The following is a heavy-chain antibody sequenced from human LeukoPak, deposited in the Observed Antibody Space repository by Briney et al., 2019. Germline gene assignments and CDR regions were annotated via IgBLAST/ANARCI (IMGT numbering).Heavy chain of an antibody. CDR2: IIPILGIA. J-gene: IGHJ4*02. D-gene: IGHD3-22*01. V-gene: IGHV1-69*04. Sequence: SVKVSCKASGGTFSSYAISWVRQAPGQGLEWMGRIIPILGIANYAQKFRGRVTITADKSTSTAYMELSSLRSEDTAVYYCARGDYYDSRGNYWGQGTLVTVSS. CDR3: ARGDYYDSRGNY. CDR1: GGTFSSYA.